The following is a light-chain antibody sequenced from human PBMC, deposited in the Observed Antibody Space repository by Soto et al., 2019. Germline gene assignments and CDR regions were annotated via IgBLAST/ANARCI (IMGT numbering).Light chain of an antibody. CDR1: QSISTW. CDR3: QQYNSYPWT. V-gene: IGKV1-5*03. CDR2: KAS. J-gene: IGKJ1*01. Sequence: DIQMTQSPSTLSASVGDRVTITCRASQSISTWLAWYQQRPGKAPKLLIYKASTLDSGDPSGFSGSGSGTEFTLTISSLQPDDFATDYCQQYNSYPWTFGQGTKVEIK.